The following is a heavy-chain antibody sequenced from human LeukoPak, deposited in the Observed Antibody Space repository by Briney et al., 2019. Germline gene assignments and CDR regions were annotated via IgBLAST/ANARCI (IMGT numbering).Heavy chain of an antibody. CDR2: ISSSGSTI. CDR1: GFTFSDYY. J-gene: IGHJ4*02. Sequence: GGSLRLSCAASGFTFSDYYMSWIRQAPGKGLEWVSYISSSGSTIYYADSVKGRFTISRDNAKNSLYLQVNRLRAEDTAVYYCARSLTSGYSRAYDYWGQGTLVTVSS. CDR3: ARSLTSGYSRAYDY. V-gene: IGHV3-11*04. D-gene: IGHD2-15*01.